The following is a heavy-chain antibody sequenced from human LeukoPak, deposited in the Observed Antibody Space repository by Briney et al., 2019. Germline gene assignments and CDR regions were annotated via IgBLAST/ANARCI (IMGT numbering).Heavy chain of an antibody. CDR2: INHSGST. V-gene: IGHV4-34*01. CDR3: ARAYSSHYYFDY. CDR1: GGSFSGYY. D-gene: IGHD6-13*01. J-gene: IGHJ4*02. Sequence: SETLSLTCAVSGGSFSGYYWSWIRQPPGKGLEWIGEINHSGSTNYNPSLKSRVTISVDTSKNQFSLKLSSVTAADTAVYYCARAYSSHYYFDYWSQGTLVTVSS.